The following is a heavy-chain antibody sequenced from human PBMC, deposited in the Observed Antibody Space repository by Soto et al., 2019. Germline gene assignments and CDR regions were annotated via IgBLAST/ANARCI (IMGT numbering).Heavy chain of an antibody. Sequence: ASVKVSCKVSGYTLTELSMHWVRQAPGKGLEWMGGFDPEDGETIYAQKFQGRVTMTEDTSTDTAYMELSSLRSEDTAVYYCATGVVGYYDSSGYYYRRHGNFDYWGQGTLVTVSS. CDR2: FDPEDGET. J-gene: IGHJ4*02. V-gene: IGHV1-24*01. D-gene: IGHD3-22*01. CDR3: ATGVVGYYDSSGYYYRRHGNFDY. CDR1: GYTLTELS.